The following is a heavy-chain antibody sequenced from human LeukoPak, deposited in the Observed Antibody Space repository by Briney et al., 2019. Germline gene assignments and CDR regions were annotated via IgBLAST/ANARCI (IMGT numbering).Heavy chain of an antibody. D-gene: IGHD6-13*01. CDR3: AKDMSIAAAGLYY. CDR1: GFTLDDYA. J-gene: IGHJ4*02. Sequence: GGSLRLSCAASGFTLDDYAMHWVRQAARQGLESVTGISANSGSIGYADSVKGRFTISRDNAKNTLYLQMNSLRAEDPALYYCAKDMSIAAAGLYYWGQGTLVTVSS. CDR2: ISANSGSI. V-gene: IGHV3-9*01.